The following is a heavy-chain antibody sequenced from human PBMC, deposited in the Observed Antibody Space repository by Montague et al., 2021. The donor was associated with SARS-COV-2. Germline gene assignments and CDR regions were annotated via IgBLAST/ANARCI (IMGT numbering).Heavy chain of an antibody. V-gene: IGHV4-39*01. Sequence: SETLSLTCAVSGGSISSSSYYWGWIRQPPGKGLEWIGSIHYSGSTYYNPSLKGRVSISVDMSKNQFSLKLSSVTAADTAVYYCARLWDTVYYYYGMDVWGQGTTVTVSS. CDR3: ARLWDTVYYYYGMDV. CDR1: GGSISSSSYY. J-gene: IGHJ6*02. CDR2: IHYSGST. D-gene: IGHD1-26*01.